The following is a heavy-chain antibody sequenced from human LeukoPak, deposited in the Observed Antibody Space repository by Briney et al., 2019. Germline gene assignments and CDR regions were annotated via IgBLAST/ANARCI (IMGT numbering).Heavy chain of an antibody. V-gene: IGHV1-2*02. CDR1: GYTFSGTGWY. CDR2: IYPNNGAT. CDR3: ARDGPAQMVDFDY. D-gene: IGHD3-10*01. J-gene: IGHJ4*02. Sequence: PTASVKVSCKASGYTFSGTGWYLYWLRQAPGQGLECMGWIYPNNGATAYAQKFQGRVAMTRDTSITTAYMELSRLRPDDTAVYYCARDGPAQMVDFDYWGQGTLVTVSS.